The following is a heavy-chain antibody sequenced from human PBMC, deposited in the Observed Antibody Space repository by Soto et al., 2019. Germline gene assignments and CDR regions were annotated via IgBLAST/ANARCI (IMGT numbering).Heavy chain of an antibody. V-gene: IGHV3-53*01. D-gene: IGHD5-12*01. CDR1: GLTVSGKKY. CDR3: ATWHLREHAYDI. CDR2: VYDLDGT. Sequence: DVQLVESGGGLIQPGGSLKLSCVASGLTVSGKKYMAWVRQAPGKGPEWVSGVYDLDGTYYADSVRGRFTTSIDSSRTTVYLQMRDLISEDTALYYCATWHLREHAYDIWGQGTMVTASS. J-gene: IGHJ3*02.